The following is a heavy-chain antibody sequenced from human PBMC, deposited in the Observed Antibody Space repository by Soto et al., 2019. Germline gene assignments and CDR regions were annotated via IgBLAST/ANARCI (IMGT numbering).Heavy chain of an antibody. CDR3: AKALPRYFDWLLPEYFDY. Sequence: GGSLRLSCAASGFTFSSYGMHWVRQAPGKGLEWVAVISYDGSNKYYADSVKGRFTISRDNSKNTLYLQMNSLRAEDTAVYYCAKALPRYFDWLLPEYFDYRGQGTLVTVSS. CDR2: ISYDGSNK. V-gene: IGHV3-30*18. J-gene: IGHJ4*02. D-gene: IGHD3-9*01. CDR1: GFTFSSYG.